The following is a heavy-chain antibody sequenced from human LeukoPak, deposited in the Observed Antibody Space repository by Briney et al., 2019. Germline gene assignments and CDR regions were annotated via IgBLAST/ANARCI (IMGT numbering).Heavy chain of an antibody. CDR2: ISYDGTKK. CDR1: GFTFSSYA. J-gene: IGHJ4*02. Sequence: GRSLRLSCAASGFTFSSYAMHWVRQAPGKGLEWVVVISYDGTKKYYADSVKGRFTISRDNSENTVYLRMNSLRAEDTAVYYCVRGQEMAKPRDIDYWGQGTLVTVSS. D-gene: IGHD5-24*01. V-gene: IGHV3-30-3*01. CDR3: VRGQEMAKPRDIDY.